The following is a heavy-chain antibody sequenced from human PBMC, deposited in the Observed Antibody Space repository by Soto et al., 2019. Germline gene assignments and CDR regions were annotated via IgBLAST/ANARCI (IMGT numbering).Heavy chain of an antibody. CDR1: GGTVSSDA. J-gene: IGHJ6*02. V-gene: IGHV1-69*01. CDR2: IIPIFGTA. CDR3: GRVYSSSPVEDV. D-gene: IGHD6-13*01. Sequence: QVQLVQSGAEVKKHGSSVKVSCKASGGTVSSDAISWVRQAPGQGLEWMGGIIPIFGTANYAQKFQGRVTITADESTSTDYLELSSLRYEDTAVDYCGRVYSSSPVEDVWGQGTTVTVSS.